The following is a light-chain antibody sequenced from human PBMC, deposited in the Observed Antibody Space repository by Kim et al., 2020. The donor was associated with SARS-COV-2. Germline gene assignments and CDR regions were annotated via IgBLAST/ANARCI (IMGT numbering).Light chain of an antibody. Sequence: SVSPGQTADITCSGDKLGDKYASWYQQKPGQSPVMVIYQDSKRPSGIPERLSGSNSGNTATLTISETQPMDEADYYCQAWDSSTAVFGGGTQLTVL. CDR2: QDS. CDR1: KLGDKY. CDR3: QAWDSSTAV. J-gene: IGLJ2*01. V-gene: IGLV3-1*01.